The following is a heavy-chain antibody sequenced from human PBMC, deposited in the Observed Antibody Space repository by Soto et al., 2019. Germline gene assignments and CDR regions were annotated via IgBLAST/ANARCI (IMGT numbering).Heavy chain of an antibody. Sequence: QVQLVQSGPELKKPGSSVKVSCTAPGDTFNSYGISWVRQAPGQGLEWMGGIVPMFGTTNLALKFEDRVTITSDDLTTTVYMERRGMTSDDTYVYYCARDLADVPLWAAFDVWGHGTRVTVYS. CDR1: GDTFNSYG. CDR2: IVPMFGTT. D-gene: IGHD6-6*01. V-gene: IGHV1-69*01. J-gene: IGHJ3*01. CDR3: ARDLADVPLWAAFDV.